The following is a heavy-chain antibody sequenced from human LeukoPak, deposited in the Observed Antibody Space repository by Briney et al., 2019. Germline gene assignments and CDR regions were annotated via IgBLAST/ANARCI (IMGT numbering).Heavy chain of an antibody. CDR1: GYTFTSYD. CDR2: ISAYNGNT. CDR3: ARDVDGWFDP. J-gene: IGHJ5*02. Sequence: ASVKVSCKASGYTFTSYDINWVRQATGQGLEWMGWISAYNGNTNCAQKLQGRVTMTTDTSTSTAYMELRSLRSDDTAVYYCARDVDGWFDPWGQGTLVTVSS. V-gene: IGHV1-18*01.